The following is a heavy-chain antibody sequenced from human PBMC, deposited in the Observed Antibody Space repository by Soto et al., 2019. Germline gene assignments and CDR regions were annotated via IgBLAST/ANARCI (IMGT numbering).Heavy chain of an antibody. CDR1: GGSISSSSYY. D-gene: IGHD6-13*01. Sequence: PSETLSLTCTVSGGSISSSSYYWGWIRQPPGKGLEWIGSIYYSGSTYYNPSLKSRVTISVDTSKNQFSLKLSSVTAADTAVYYCARWVRRPGYSDYWGQGTLVTVSS. CDR3: ARWVRRPGYSDY. V-gene: IGHV4-39*01. CDR2: IYYSGST. J-gene: IGHJ4*02.